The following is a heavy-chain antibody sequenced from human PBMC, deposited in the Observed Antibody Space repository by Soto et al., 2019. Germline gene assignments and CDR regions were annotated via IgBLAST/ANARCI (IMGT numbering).Heavy chain of an antibody. Sequence: VKLVESGGGVVQPGRSRRLSCVTSGFTFRSYGMHWVRQSPDKGLEWVAVIKSDGTTADYIESVKGRFFISRDNSKKTVYLQMNNLRPEDTGIYYCAKPRSSLEWPPFDPWGQGTLVTVSS. CDR3: AKPRSSLEWPPFDP. V-gene: IGHV3-30-3*02. D-gene: IGHD3-3*01. CDR1: GFTFRSYG. CDR2: IKSDGTTA. J-gene: IGHJ5*02.